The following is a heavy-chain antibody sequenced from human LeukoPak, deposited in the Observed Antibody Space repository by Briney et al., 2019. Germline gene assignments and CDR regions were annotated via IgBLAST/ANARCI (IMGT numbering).Heavy chain of an antibody. Sequence: GASVTVSCKAAGYTFTSYYMHWMRQGPAQGLERMGIINPSGGSTSYAQEFQGRGTMTRAMSTSTVYMELQSLSPGAAAVYFCSRAILGYYYDSSGYSESWFDPWGQGTLVTVSS. J-gene: IGHJ5*02. CDR3: SRAILGYYYDSSGYSESWFDP. CDR2: INPSGGST. V-gene: IGHV1-46*01. D-gene: IGHD3-22*01. CDR1: GYTFTSYY.